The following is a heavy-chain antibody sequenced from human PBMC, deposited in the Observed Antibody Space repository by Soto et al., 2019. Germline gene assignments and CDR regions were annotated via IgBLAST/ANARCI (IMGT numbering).Heavy chain of an antibody. CDR3: ARRYCNRTSCSDDY. CDR2: ISADSGNT. D-gene: IGHD2-2*01. Sequence: QVQLVQSGAEVKKPGASVKVSCKASGYTFTSYGISWVRQAPGQGLEWMGWISADSGNTNYAQKLQGRVTMTTDTPTNTSDMERRSLRYDDTARYYSARRYCNRTSCSDDYCGQGNMVNVSS. V-gene: IGHV1-18*01. J-gene: IGHJ4*02. CDR1: GYTFTSYG.